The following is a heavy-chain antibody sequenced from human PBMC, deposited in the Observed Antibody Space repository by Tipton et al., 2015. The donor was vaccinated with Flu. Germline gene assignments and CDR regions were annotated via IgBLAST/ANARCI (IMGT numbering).Heavy chain of an antibody. CDR1: GFTVNSNY. V-gene: IGHV3-53*01. CDR2: IYSDGRA. Sequence: LVQSGGDLIQPGGSLRLSCAASGFTVNSNYMSWVRQAPGKGLEWVSVIYSDGRAYYVDSVKGRFTVSRDDSKNMLSLQMDSLGAEDTAVYYCTRGQGANPWGQGTLVTVSS. CDR3: TRGQGANP. J-gene: IGHJ5*02.